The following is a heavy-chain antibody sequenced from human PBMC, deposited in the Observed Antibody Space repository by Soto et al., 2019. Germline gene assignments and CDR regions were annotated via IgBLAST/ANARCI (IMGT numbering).Heavy chain of an antibody. V-gene: IGHV3-23*01. D-gene: IGHD5-18*01. J-gene: IGHJ4*02. CDR1: GFSFTNYA. CDR3: AKEQWLIQGHFDY. Sequence: EVQLLESGRGLVRPGGSLRLSCAASGFSFTNYAMSWVRQAPGKGLEWLSAISVSGETTYYADSVRGRFTISRDNSRATVFLQMSNRRAEDTALYYCAKEQWLIQGHFDYWGQGILVTVSS. CDR2: ISVSGETT.